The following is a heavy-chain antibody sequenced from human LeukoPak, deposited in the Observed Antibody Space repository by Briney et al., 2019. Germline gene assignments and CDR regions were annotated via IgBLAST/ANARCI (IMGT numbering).Heavy chain of an antibody. J-gene: IGHJ4*02. CDR1: GGSLSGYY. CDR2: INHSGST. V-gene: IGHV4-34*01. CDR3: ARDVAVAGTRRFDY. Sequence: SETLSLTCAVYGGSLSGYYWSWIRQPPGKGLEWIGEINHSGSTNYNPSLKSRVSISVDTSKNQFSLKLSSVTAADTAVYYCARDVAVAGTRRFDYWGQGTLVTVSS. D-gene: IGHD6-19*01.